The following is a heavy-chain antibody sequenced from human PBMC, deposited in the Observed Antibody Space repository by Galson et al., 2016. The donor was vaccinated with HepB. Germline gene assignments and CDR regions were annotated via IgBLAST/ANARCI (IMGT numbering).Heavy chain of an antibody. CDR3: ARDADYRNTNAHYDVFDI. CDR2: IKEDGSDK. Sequence: SLRLSCAGSGFTFSSSYMDWVRQAPGEGLEWVAKIKEDGSDKFYVDSVKGRFTISRDNAKNTLYLQMNSLRAEDTAVYYCARDADYRNTNAHYDVFDIWGQGTMVTVSS. D-gene: IGHD2-8*01. V-gene: IGHV3-7*05. J-gene: IGHJ3*02. CDR1: GFTFSSSY.